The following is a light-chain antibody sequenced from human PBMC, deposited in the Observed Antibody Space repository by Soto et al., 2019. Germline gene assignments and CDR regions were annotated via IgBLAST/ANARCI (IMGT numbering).Light chain of an antibody. CDR3: QQSHSLPIT. V-gene: IGKV1-39*01. J-gene: IGKJ3*01. CDR1: QSISYH. CDR2: AAF. Sequence: DIQMTQSPPSLSASVGDRVTITCRASQSISYHLNWYQQKPGKAPKLLIYAAFSLQSGAPSRFSGSGSGTDFTLTISGLQPEDFAVYYCQQSHSLPITFGPGTKVDIK.